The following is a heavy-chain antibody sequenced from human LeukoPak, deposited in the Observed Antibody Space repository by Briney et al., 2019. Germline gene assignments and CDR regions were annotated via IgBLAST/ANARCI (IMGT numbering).Heavy chain of an antibody. J-gene: IGHJ4*02. Sequence: GGSLRLSCAASGFTFSSYGMHWVRQAPGKGLEWVAVISYDGSNKYYADSVKGRFTISRDNSKNTLYLQMNSLRAEDTAVYYCAKDLRDIVVVPAAQDWGQGTLVTVSS. V-gene: IGHV3-30*18. D-gene: IGHD2-2*01. CDR3: AKDLRDIVVVPAAQD. CDR1: GFTFSSYG. CDR2: ISYDGSNK.